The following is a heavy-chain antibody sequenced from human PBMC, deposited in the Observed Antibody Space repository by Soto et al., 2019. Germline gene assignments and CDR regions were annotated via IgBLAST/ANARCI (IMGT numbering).Heavy chain of an antibody. CDR2: IYYSGST. V-gene: IGHV4-31*03. D-gene: IGHD5-12*01. CDR1: GGSISSVGHY. Sequence: KPSETLSLTCSVSGGSISSVGHYWTWIRQQPGKGLEWIGYIYYSGSTDYNPSLKSRVTISVDRSKNQFSLNLSSVTAADTAIYYCARDRGGYESSTRYGLDVWGQGTTVTVS. J-gene: IGHJ6*02. CDR3: ARDRGGYESSTRYGLDV.